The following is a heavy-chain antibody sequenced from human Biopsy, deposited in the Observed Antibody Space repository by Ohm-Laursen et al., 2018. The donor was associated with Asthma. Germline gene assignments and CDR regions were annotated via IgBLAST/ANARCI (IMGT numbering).Heavy chain of an antibody. V-gene: IGHV4-39*01. J-gene: IGHJ6*02. CDR2: ISYGGKT. CDR3: ARRITIFGVVQKDHGMDA. Sequence: SDTLSLTCPVSGGSMTPTSHYWDWIRQAPGKGLEWIGYISYGGKTSYNPSLKNRVTISRDTSKNQFSLRLTSVTAADTAVYFCARRITIFGVVQKDHGMDAWGQGTTAIVSS. D-gene: IGHD3-3*01. CDR1: GGSMTPTSHY.